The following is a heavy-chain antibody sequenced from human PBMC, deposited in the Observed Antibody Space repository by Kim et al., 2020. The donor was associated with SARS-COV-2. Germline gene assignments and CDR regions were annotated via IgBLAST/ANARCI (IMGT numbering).Heavy chain of an antibody. J-gene: IGHJ4*02. CDR3: AHRYYYDSRGLRTFDY. V-gene: IGHV2-5*02. D-gene: IGHD3-22*01. CDR1: GFSLSTSGVG. Sequence: SGPTLVKPTQTLTLTCTFSGFSLSTSGVGVGWIRQPPGKALEWLALIYWDDDKRYSPSLKSRLTITKDTSKNQVVLTMTNMDPVDTATYYCAHRYYYDSRGLRTFDYWGQGILVTVSS. CDR2: IYWDDDK.